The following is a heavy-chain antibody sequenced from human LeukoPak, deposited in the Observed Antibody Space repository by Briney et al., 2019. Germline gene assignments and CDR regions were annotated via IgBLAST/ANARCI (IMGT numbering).Heavy chain of an antibody. CDR2: IKSKTDGGTT. D-gene: IGHD3-3*01. CDR1: GFTFSNAW. V-gene: IGHV3-15*01. J-gene: IGHJ3*02. Sequence: GGSLRLSCAASGFTFSNAWMSWVRQAPGKGLEWVGRIKSKTDGGTTDYAAPVKGRFTISRDDSKNTLYLQMNSLKTEDTAVYYCTTGPHFWSGYGLRDDAFDIWGQGTMVTVSS. CDR3: TTGPHFWSGYGLRDDAFDI.